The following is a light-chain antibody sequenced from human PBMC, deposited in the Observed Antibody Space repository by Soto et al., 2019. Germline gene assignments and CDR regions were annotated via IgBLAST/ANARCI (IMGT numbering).Light chain of an antibody. V-gene: IGKV1-39*01. CDR1: QSISNY. CDR3: LQYGTSRT. J-gene: IGKJ1*01. Sequence: EIQMTQSPSSLSASVGDRVTITCRASQSISNYLSWYQQKAGKAPKLLIFDTSTLQSGVPSRFSGSGSGTEFTLTISSLQPEDFATYYCLQYGTSRTFGQGTKVEIK. CDR2: DTS.